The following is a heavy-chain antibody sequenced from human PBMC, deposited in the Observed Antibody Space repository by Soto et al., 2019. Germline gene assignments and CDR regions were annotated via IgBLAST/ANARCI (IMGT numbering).Heavy chain of an antibody. D-gene: IGHD3-16*01. Sequence: PSETLSLTCAVSGYSISSGYFWAWIRQPRGKGLERIGNVYHTGTTYYNPSLKSRATISVETSKNQFSLNLNFVTAADTALYYCARVSKGGFDPWGQGTLVTVSS. J-gene: IGHJ5*02. CDR1: GYSISSGYF. CDR3: ARVSKGGFDP. CDR2: VYHTGTT. V-gene: IGHV4-38-2*01.